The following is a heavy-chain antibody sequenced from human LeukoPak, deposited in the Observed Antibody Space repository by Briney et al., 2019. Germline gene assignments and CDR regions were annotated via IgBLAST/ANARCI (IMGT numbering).Heavy chain of an antibody. CDR3: ARGWLGETSVVTPYNF. Sequence: ASVKVSCKASGYTFTSYYMHWVRQAPGQGLEWMGIINPSGGSTSYAQKFQGRVSITAVESMTTVYMEMSRLRLEDTAVYYCARGWLGETSVVTPYNFWGQGTLVSVSS. CDR2: INPSGGST. V-gene: IGHV1-46*01. CDR1: GYTFTSYY. J-gene: IGHJ4*02. D-gene: IGHD2-21*02.